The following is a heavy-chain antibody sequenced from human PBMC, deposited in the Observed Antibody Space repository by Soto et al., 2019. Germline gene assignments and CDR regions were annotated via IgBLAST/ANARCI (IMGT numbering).Heavy chain of an antibody. CDR1: GYSISSGYY. CDR3: ARDYSSSWYTRGWFDP. D-gene: IGHD6-13*01. J-gene: IGHJ5*02. Sequence: ASETLSLTCAVSGYSISSGYYWGWIRQPPGKGLEWIGSIYHSGSTYYNPSLKSRVTISVDTSKNQFSLKLSSVTAADTAVYYCARDYSSSWYTRGWFDPWGQGTLVTVSS. V-gene: IGHV4-38-2*02. CDR2: IYHSGST.